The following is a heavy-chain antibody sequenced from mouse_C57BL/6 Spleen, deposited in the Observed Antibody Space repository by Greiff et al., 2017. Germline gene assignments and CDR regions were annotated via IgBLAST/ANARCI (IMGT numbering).Heavy chain of an antibody. CDR2: IDPSDSYT. CDR3: ARGYGNPGDY. Sequence: VQLQQPGAELVMPGASVKLSCKASGYTFTSYWMHWVKQRPGQGLEWIGEIDPSDSYTNYNQKFKGKSTLTVDNSSSTAYMQLSSLTSEDSAVYYCARGYGNPGDYWGQGTSVTVAA. CDR1: GYTFTSYW. V-gene: IGHV1-69*01. D-gene: IGHD2-1*01. J-gene: IGHJ4*01.